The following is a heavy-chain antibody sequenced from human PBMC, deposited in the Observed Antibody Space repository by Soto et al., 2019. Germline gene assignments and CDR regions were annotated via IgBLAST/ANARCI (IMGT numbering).Heavy chain of an antibody. CDR1: GGSISSSSYY. Sequence: SETLSLTCTVSGGSISSSSYYWGWIRQPPGKGLEWIGSIYYSGSTYYNPSLKSRVTISVDTSKNQFSLKLSSVTAADTAVYYCARDNSNYYDSSGYLYYFDYWGQGTLVTVSS. CDR3: ARDNSNYYDSSGYLYYFDY. J-gene: IGHJ4*02. V-gene: IGHV4-39*07. CDR2: IYYSGST. D-gene: IGHD3-22*01.